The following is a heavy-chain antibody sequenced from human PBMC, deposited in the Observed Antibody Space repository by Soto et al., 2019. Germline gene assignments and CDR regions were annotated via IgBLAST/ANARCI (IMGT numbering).Heavy chain of an antibody. D-gene: IGHD6-13*01. Sequence: GSLRLSCAASGFTFSSYWMSWVRQAPGKGLEWVANIKQDGSEKYYVDSVKGRFTISRDNAKNSLYLQMNSLRAEDTAVYYCERETPYSSSWFDYWGQGTLVTVSS. CDR2: IKQDGSEK. V-gene: IGHV3-7*01. CDR1: GFTFSSYW. J-gene: IGHJ4*02. CDR3: ERETPYSSSWFDY.